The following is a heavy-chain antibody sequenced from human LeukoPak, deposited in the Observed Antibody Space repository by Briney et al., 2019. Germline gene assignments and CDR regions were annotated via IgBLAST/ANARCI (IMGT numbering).Heavy chain of an antibody. CDR3: AKDGPGTLKFRVVVAAETELFQH. CDR2: ISGSGGST. J-gene: IGHJ1*01. D-gene: IGHD2-15*01. V-gene: IGHV3-23*01. CDR1: GFTFSSYA. Sequence: GGSLRLSCAASGFTFSSYAMSWVRQAPGKGLEWVSAISGSGGSTYYADSVKGRFTISRDNSKNTLYLQMNSLRAEDTAVYYCAKDGPGTLKFRVVVAAETELFQHWGQGTLVTVSS.